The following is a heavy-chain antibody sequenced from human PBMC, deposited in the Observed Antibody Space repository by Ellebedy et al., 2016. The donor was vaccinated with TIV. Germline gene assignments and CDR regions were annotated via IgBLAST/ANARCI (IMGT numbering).Heavy chain of an antibody. Sequence: MPSETLSLTCTVSGGSINGFYWNYIRQTADRGLEWIGRIYSLGTTNYNPSFQGRLAMSVDTSKNHFSLRLTSVTAADTAIYYCARNRRGDSHGLDAFDIWGQGTLVTVSS. CDR1: GGSINGFY. CDR2: IYSLGTT. V-gene: IGHV4-4*07. D-gene: IGHD2-21*02. J-gene: IGHJ3*02. CDR3: ARNRRGDSHGLDAFDI.